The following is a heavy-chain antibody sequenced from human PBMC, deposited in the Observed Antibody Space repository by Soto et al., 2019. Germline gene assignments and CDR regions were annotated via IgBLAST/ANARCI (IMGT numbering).Heavy chain of an antibody. CDR3: AKETIIPQDYGDYQILDY. D-gene: IGHD4-17*01. CDR1: GFTFSSYA. V-gene: IGHV3-23*01. Sequence: PGGSLRLSCAASGFTFSSYAMSWVRQAPGKGLEWVSAISGSGGSTYYADSVKGRFTISRDNSKNTLYLQMNSLRAEDTAVYYCAKETIIPQDYGDYQILDYWGQGTLVTVSS. J-gene: IGHJ4*02. CDR2: ISGSGGST.